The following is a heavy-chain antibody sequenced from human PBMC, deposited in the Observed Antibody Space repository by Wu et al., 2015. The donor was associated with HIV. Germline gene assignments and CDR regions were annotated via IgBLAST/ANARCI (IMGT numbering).Heavy chain of an antibody. V-gene: IGHV4-38-2*01. CDR3: ARVPIVVVVATTYKDAFDI. Sequence: QVQLQESGPGLVKPSETLSLTCVVSGTSVSSDYYWGWIRQTPGKGLEWIGTLNHSGSTNYNPSLKSRVTISVDTSKNQFSLKLSSVTAADTAVYYCARVPIVVVVATTYKDAFDIWGQGTMVTVSS. J-gene: IGHJ3*02. D-gene: IGHD2-15*01. CDR2: LNHSGST. CDR1: GTSVSSDYY.